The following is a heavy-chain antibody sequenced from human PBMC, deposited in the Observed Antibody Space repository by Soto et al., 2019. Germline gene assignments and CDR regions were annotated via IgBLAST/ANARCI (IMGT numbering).Heavy chain of an antibody. Sequence: QVQLVQSGAEVKKPGSSVKVSCKAFGGTFSSYAISWVRQAPGQGLEWMGGIIPLFGTTNYAPKFQGRVASTADERARTAYMDLSSLKSEDTAVYYCATNNRASYHFDYWGQGTLVTVSS. CDR3: ATNNRASYHFDY. CDR1: GGTFSSYA. CDR2: IIPLFGTT. V-gene: IGHV1-69*01. D-gene: IGHD3-16*02. J-gene: IGHJ4*02.